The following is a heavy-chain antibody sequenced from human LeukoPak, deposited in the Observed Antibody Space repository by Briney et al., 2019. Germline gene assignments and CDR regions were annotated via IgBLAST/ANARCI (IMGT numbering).Heavy chain of an antibody. D-gene: IGHD2-2*01. CDR3: AKGPLRGTAAAIDY. J-gene: IGHJ4*02. CDR1: GFSFFNYG. V-gene: IGHV3-30*18. Sequence: GGSLRLSCAGSGFSFFNYGMHWVRQAPGKGLEWVAVISYDGRNKHYPDSVKGRFTISRDISTDTLWLQMDSLRTEDTAVYYCAKGPLRGTAAAIDYWGQGTLVTVSS. CDR2: ISYDGRNK.